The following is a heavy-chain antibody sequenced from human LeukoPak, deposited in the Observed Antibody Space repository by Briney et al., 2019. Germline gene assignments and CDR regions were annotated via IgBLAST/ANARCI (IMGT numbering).Heavy chain of an antibody. J-gene: IGHJ4*02. Sequence: VASVKVSCKASGYTFTGYFLHWVRQAPGQGLEWMGWLNPNTGGTNSAQKFQGRVSMTRDTSNSTAYMELSSLRSDDTAVYYCARVNNYYDASNYLYYFDSWGQGTLVTFSS. D-gene: IGHD3-22*01. CDR1: GYTFTGYF. CDR3: ARVNNYYDASNYLYYFDS. V-gene: IGHV1-2*02. CDR2: LNPNTGGT.